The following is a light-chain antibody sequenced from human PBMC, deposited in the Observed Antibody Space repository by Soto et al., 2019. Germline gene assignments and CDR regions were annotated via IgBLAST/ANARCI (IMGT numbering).Light chain of an antibody. V-gene: IGKV3-15*01. Sequence: EIVVTQSPVTLSVSPGERATLSCRASQSVRSNLAWYQQKPGQAPRLLMYDASTRATGIPARFSGSGSGTEFTLTISSLQSEDFAVYYCQQYNNWPPWTFGQGTKVDIK. CDR3: QQYNNWPPWT. CDR1: QSVRSN. J-gene: IGKJ1*01. CDR2: DAS.